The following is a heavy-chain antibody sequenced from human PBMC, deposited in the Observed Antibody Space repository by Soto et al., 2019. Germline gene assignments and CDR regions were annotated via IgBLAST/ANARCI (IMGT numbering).Heavy chain of an antibody. Sequence: ASVKVSCQASGYTFTGYYMHWVRQAPGQGLEWMGWINPNSGGTNYAQKFQGWVTMTRDTSISTAYMELSRLRSDDTAVYYCARASSSSSGGDYWGQGTLVTVSS. CDR1: GYTFTGYY. D-gene: IGHD6-6*01. J-gene: IGHJ4*02. V-gene: IGHV1-2*04. CDR2: INPNSGGT. CDR3: ARASSSSSGGDY.